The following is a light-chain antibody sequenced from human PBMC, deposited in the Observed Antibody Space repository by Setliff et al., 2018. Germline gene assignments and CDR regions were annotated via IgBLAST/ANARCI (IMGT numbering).Light chain of an antibody. CDR1: QDISNF. Sequence: DIQLTQFPSFLSASVGDRVIITCRASQDISNFFAWYQQKPGEAPKILIWGASNLQSGVPSRFSGGRSGTEYTLTINILQPDDSATYCCQQLSSFPLTFGGGTKVDIK. CDR2: GAS. V-gene: IGKV1-9*01. CDR3: QQLSSFPLT. J-gene: IGKJ4*01.